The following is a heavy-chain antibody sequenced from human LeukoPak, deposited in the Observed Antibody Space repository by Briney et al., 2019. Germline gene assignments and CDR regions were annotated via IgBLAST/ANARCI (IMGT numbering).Heavy chain of an antibody. CDR1: DYSIRSDYY. V-gene: IGHV4-38-2*01. J-gene: IGHJ6*03. CDR3: ARCGKDSSGYYHHYMDV. Sequence: SETLYLTCAVSDYSIRSDYYWGWIRQPPGKGLEWIGTIYHSGSTYYNPSLKSRVTISVDTSKNQFSLKLSSVTAADTAVYYCARCGKDSSGYYHHYMDVWGKGTTVTVSS. D-gene: IGHD6-19*01. CDR2: IYHSGST.